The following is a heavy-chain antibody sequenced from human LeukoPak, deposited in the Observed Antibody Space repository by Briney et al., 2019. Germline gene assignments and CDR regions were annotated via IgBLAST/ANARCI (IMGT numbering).Heavy chain of an antibody. D-gene: IGHD2-2*01. Sequence: GSLRLSCAASGFSLSSYAMHWVRQAPGKGLEYVSAMSSDGGTTYYANSVKGRFTISRDNSKNTLYLQMGSLRAEDMALYYCTRSCTSTRCFAAFDFWGQGTMVTVSS. J-gene: IGHJ3*01. CDR1: GFSLSSYA. CDR3: TRSCTSTRCFAAFDF. CDR2: MSSDGGTT. V-gene: IGHV3-64*01.